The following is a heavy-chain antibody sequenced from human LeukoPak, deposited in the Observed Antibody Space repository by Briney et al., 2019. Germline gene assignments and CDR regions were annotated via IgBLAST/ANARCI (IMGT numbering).Heavy chain of an antibody. CDR3: ARDVLIAADGVIRLDAFDI. CDR1: GFTFSSYN. CDR2: ISSSSSFI. V-gene: IGHV3-21*01. D-gene: IGHD6-13*01. J-gene: IGHJ3*02. Sequence: GGSLRLSCAASGFTFSSYNMNWVRQTPWQGLEWVSSISSSSSFIYYADSVKGRFTISRDNAKNSLYLQMNSLRAEDTAVYYCARDVLIAADGVIRLDAFDIWGQGTVVTVSS.